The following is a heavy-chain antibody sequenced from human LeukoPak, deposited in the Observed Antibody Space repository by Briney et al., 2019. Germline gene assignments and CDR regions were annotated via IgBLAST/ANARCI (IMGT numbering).Heavy chain of an antibody. D-gene: IGHD3-16*01. Sequence: SETLSLTCTVSGGSINNYYWSWIRQPPGKGLEWTGYIYSSGSTNYNPSLKSRVIISVDTSKNQFSLKLSSVTAADTAVYYCARRTLCCGERFDPWGQGTLVTVSS. CDR3: ARRTLCCGERFDP. V-gene: IGHV4-59*08. CDR1: GGSINNYY. CDR2: IYSSGST. J-gene: IGHJ5*02.